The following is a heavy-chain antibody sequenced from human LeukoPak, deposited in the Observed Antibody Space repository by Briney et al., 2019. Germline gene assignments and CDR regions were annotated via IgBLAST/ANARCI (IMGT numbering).Heavy chain of an antibody. V-gene: IGHV1-69*02. CDR3: ARGTYYDSSGYYIDC. Sequence: SVKVSCKASGGTFSSYTISWVRQAPGHGLEWMGRIIPILGIANYAQKFQGRVTITADKSTSTAYMELSSLRSEDTAVYYCARGTYYDSSGYYIDCWGQGTLVTVSS. CDR1: GGTFSSYT. J-gene: IGHJ4*02. CDR2: IIPILGIA. D-gene: IGHD3-22*01.